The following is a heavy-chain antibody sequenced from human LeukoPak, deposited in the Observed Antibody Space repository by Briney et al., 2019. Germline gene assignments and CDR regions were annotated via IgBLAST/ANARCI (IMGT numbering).Heavy chain of an antibody. D-gene: IGHD1-1*01. CDR2: IYYSGST. CDR1: GGSFSGYY. V-gene: IGHV4-59*08. J-gene: IGHJ3*02. Sequence: PSETLSLTCAVYGGSFSGYYWSWIRQPPGKGLEWIGYIYYSGSTNYNPSLKSRVTISVDTSKNQFSLKLSSVTAADTAVYYCARHGGWNDAFDIWGQGTMVTVSS. CDR3: ARHGGWNDAFDI.